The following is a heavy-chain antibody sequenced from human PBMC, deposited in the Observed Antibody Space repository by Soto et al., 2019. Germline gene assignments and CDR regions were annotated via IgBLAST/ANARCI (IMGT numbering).Heavy chain of an antibody. J-gene: IGHJ4*02. Sequence: QVQLVESGGGVVQPGRSLRLSCAASGFTFSSYGMHWVRQAPGKGLEWVAVIWYDGSNKYYADSVKGRFTISRDNSKNTLYLQMNSLRAEDTAVYYCARDPLAGAVAGYPDYWGQGTLVTVSS. D-gene: IGHD6-19*01. CDR2: IWYDGSNK. V-gene: IGHV3-33*01. CDR3: ARDPLAGAVAGYPDY. CDR1: GFTFSSYG.